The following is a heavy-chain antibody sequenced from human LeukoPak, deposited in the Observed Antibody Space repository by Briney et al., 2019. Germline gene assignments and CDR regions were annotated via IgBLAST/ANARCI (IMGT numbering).Heavy chain of an antibody. V-gene: IGHV3-15*07. CDR2: IKSKTDGGTT. Sequence: PGGSLRLSCAASGFTFSNAWMNWVRQAPGKGLEWVGRIKSKTDGGTTDYAAPVKGRFTISRDGSKNTLYLQMNSLKTEDTAVYYCTTARNYGDYDFDYWGQGTLVTASS. CDR3: TTARNYGDYDFDY. CDR1: GFTFSNAW. D-gene: IGHD4-17*01. J-gene: IGHJ4*02.